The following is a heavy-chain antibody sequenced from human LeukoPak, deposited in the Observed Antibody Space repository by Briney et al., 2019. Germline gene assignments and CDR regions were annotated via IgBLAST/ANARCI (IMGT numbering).Heavy chain of an antibody. CDR2: TYYRSKWYN. J-gene: IGHJ2*01. D-gene: IGHD2-15*01. V-gene: IGHV6-1*01. CDR3: ARAHIVVVVAATWYFDL. Sequence: SQTLSLTCAISGDSVSSNSAAWNWIRQSPSRGLEWLGRTYYRSKWYNDYAVSVKSRITINPDTSKNQFSLQLNSVTPEDTAVYYCARAHIVVVVAATWYFDLWGRGTLVTVSS. CDR1: GDSVSSNSAA.